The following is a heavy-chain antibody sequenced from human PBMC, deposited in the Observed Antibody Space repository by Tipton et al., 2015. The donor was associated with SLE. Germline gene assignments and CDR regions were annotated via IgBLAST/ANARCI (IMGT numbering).Heavy chain of an antibody. CDR1: GFIFSMHT. V-gene: IGHV3-23*01. CDR2: ITRDGVAT. Sequence: GSLRLSCAASGFIFSMHTMTWVRQAPGKGLQWVSGITRDGVATWSADSVKGRFTISRDNSKNMVYLQMNSLRSEDTAVYYCEKDRGCGELYLDPWGQGALVTVSS. D-gene: IGHD3-10*01. J-gene: IGHJ5*02. CDR3: EKDRGCGELYLDP.